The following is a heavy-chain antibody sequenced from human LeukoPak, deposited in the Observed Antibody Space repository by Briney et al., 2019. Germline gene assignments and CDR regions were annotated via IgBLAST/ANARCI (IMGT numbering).Heavy chain of an antibody. J-gene: IGHJ4*02. CDR1: GFTFSSYA. CDR2: ISYDGSNK. D-gene: IGHD2-8*01. Sequence: PGGSLRLSCAASGFTFSSYAMHWVRQAPGKGLEWVAVISYDGSNKYYADSVKGRFTISRDNSKNTLYLQMNSLRAEDTAVYYCARGEDIVLMVYALGSQPGDYWGQGTLVTVSS. CDR3: ARGEDIVLMVYALGSQPGDY. V-gene: IGHV3-30*04.